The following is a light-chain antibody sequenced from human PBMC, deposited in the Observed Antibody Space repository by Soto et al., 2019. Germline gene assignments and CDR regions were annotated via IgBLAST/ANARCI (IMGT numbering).Light chain of an antibody. Sequence: VERPQTPSTLSGSVGDRVTITCRASQSISSYLNWYQQKPGKAHKLLIYAASSLQSGVPSRFSGSGSGTDFTLTISSLQPEDFATYSCQQSYSTLTFGGGTKADI. V-gene: IGKV1-39*01. CDR3: QQSYSTLT. CDR2: AAS. J-gene: IGKJ4*01. CDR1: QSISSY.